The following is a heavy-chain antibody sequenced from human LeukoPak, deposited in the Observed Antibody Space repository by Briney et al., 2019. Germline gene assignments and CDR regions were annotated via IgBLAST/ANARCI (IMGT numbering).Heavy chain of an antibody. V-gene: IGHV3-64*01. J-gene: IGHJ4*02. CDR1: TFTFSSYP. CDR2: ISGDGGRT. CDR3: AREEPAGSTDY. D-gene: IGHD1-14*01. Sequence: GGSLRLSCSGYTFTFSSYPMHWVRQAPGKGLEYVSVISGDGGRTYYTNSVKGRFTISRDNSKNTLYLQMGSLRDEDMAVYDCAREEPAGSTDYWGQGTLVTVSS.